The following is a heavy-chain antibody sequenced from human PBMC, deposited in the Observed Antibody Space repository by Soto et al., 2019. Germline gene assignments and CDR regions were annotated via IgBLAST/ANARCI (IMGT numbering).Heavy chain of an antibody. CDR3: ARVGISHRARGYFDY. Sequence: QVQLVQSGAEVKKPGSSVKVSCKASGGTFSSYAISWVRQAPGQGLEWMGGIIRIFGTANYAQKFQGRVTITADESTRTAYMELSSLRSEDRAVYYCARVGISHRARGYFDYWGQGTLVTVSS. CDR2: IIRIFGTA. CDR1: GGTFSSYA. V-gene: IGHV1-69*12. D-gene: IGHD1-20*01. J-gene: IGHJ4*02.